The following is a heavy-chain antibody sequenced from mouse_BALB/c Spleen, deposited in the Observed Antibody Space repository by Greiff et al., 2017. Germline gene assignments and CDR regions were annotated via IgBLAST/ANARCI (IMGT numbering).Heavy chain of an antibody. CDR1: GFSLTSYV. J-gene: IGHJ1*01. CDR2: IWSGGST. D-gene: IGHD1-1*01. CDR3: ARNSPYYGSSYWYFDV. Sequence: QVQLQQSGPGLVQPSQSLSITCTVSGFSLTSYVVHWVRQSPGKGLEWLGVIWSGGSTDYNAAFISRLSISKDNSKSQVFFKMNSLQANDTAIYYCARNSPYYGSSYWYFDVWGAGTTVTVSS. V-gene: IGHV2-2*02.